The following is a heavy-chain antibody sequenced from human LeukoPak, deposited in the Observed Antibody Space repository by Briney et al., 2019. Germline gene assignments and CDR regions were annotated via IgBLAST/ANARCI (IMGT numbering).Heavy chain of an antibody. V-gene: IGHV1-18*01. Sequence: ASVKVSCKASGYTFTSYGISWVRQAPGQGLEWMGWISAYNGNTNYAQKLQGRVTMTTDTSTSTAYMELRSLRSDDTAVYYCARGCSSTSCYSWFDPWGQGTLVTVSS. D-gene: IGHD2-2*02. CDR2: ISAYNGNT. CDR1: GYTFTSYG. J-gene: IGHJ5*02. CDR3: ARGCSSTSCYSWFDP.